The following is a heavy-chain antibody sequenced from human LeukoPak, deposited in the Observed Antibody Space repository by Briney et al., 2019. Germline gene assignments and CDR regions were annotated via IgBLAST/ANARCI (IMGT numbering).Heavy chain of an antibody. CDR1: GFSFSNYW. V-gene: IGHV3-74*01. CDR3: TRGGPYSASPFGY. CDR2: LNSGGSRT. J-gene: IGHJ4*02. D-gene: IGHD5-18*01. Sequence: GGSLRLSCAASGFSFSNYWMHWVRQGPGKGLVWVSRLNSGGSRTDYADSVKGRFTISRDNAKNTLYLQMNSLRVEDTAVYYCTRGGPYSASPFGYWGQGTLVTVSS.